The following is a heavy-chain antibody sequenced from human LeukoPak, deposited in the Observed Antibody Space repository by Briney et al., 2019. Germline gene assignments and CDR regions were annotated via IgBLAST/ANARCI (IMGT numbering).Heavy chain of an antibody. J-gene: IGHJ4*02. CDR2: ISSVGSPI. D-gene: IGHD6-13*01. CDR1: GFSITSYS. CDR3: ARDRSSYYLDY. V-gene: IGHV3-48*01. Sequence: GGSLRLSCVASGFSITSYSMNWVRQAPGKGLEWLSYISSVGSPIYYADSVKGRFTISRDIAKNSLFLQMNSLRPEDTAVYYCARDRSSYYLDYSGQGTLVTVSS.